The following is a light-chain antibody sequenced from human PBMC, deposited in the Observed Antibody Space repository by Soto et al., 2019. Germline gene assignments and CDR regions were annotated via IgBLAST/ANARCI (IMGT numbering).Light chain of an antibody. CDR3: CSYAGSYTWV. Sequence: QSVLTQPRSVSGSPGQSVTISSTGTSSDVGGYNFVSWYQQHPGKAPKLMIYDVSKRPSGVPDRFSGSKSGNTASLTISGLQAGDEADYYCCSYAGSYTWVFGGGTKLTVL. V-gene: IGLV2-11*01. CDR1: SSDVGGYNF. CDR2: DVS. J-gene: IGLJ3*02.